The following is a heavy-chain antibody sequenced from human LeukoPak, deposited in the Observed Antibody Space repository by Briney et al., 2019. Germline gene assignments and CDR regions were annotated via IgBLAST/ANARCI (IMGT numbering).Heavy chain of an antibody. CDR2: IKSKTDGGTI. J-gene: IGHJ4*02. CDR3: ITRGVVA. Sequence: GGSLRLSCAASGFNFRSYVMYWVRQAPGKGLEWVGRIKSKTDGGTIDYAAPVKGRFTISRDDSKNTLYLQMNSLKAEDTAVYYCITRGVVAWGQGTLVTVSS. D-gene: IGHD2-15*01. CDR1: GFNFRSYV. V-gene: IGHV3-15*07.